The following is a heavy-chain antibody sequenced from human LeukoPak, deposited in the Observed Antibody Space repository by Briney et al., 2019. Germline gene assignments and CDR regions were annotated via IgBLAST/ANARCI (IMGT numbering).Heavy chain of an antibody. CDR3: ATSSAYYYFDFDY. Sequence: GGSLRLSCAASGFTFSNYWMHWVRQAPGKGLVWVSRINSDGSNTNYADSVKGRFTISRDNAKNSLYLQMNSLRAEDTAVYYCATSSAYYYFDFDYWGQGTLVTVSS. J-gene: IGHJ4*02. CDR1: GFTFSNYW. D-gene: IGHD3-22*01. V-gene: IGHV3-74*01. CDR2: INSDGSNT.